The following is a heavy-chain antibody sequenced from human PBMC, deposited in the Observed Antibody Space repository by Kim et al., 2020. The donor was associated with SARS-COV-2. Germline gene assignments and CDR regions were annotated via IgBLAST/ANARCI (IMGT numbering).Heavy chain of an antibody. CDR2: IRSKAYGGTT. D-gene: IGHD6-13*01. CDR3: TRVWYSSSWYRRFDP. J-gene: IGHJ5*02. Sequence: SLRLSCTASGFTFGDYAMSWFRQAPGKGLEWVGFIRSKAYGGTTEYAASVKGRFTISRDDSKSIAYLQMNSLKTEDTVVYYCTRVWYSSSWYRRFDPWGQGTLVTVSS. V-gene: IGHV3-49*03. CDR1: GFTFGDYA.